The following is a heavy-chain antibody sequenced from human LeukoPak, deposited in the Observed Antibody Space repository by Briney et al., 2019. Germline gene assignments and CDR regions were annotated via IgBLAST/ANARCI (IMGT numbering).Heavy chain of an antibody. Sequence: ASVKVSCKASGYIFTNFDINWVRQATGQGLEWMGWMNPNSGSTGYAQKFQGRVTMTTDTSTSTAYMELRSLRSDDTAVYYCARTSHYVDIAATIPYGIYYFDYWGQGTLVTVSS. CDR3: ARTSHYVDIAATIPYGIYYFDY. V-gene: IGHV1-8*02. J-gene: IGHJ4*02. D-gene: IGHD5-12*01. CDR1: GYIFTNFD. CDR2: MNPNSGST.